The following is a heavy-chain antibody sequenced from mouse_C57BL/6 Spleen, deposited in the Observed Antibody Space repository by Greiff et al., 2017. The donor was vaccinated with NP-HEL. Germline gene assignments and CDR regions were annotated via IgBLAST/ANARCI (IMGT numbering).Heavy chain of an antibody. Sequence: EVQLQQSGPELVKPGASVKMSCKASGYTFTDYNMHWVKQSHGKSLEWIGYINPNNGGTSYNQKFKGKATLTVNKSSSTAYMELRSLTSEDSAVYYCARNWDVRQDYFDYWGQGTTLTVSS. D-gene: IGHD4-1*01. CDR3: ARNWDVRQDYFDY. CDR2: INPNNGGT. V-gene: IGHV1-22*01. CDR1: GYTFTDYN. J-gene: IGHJ2*01.